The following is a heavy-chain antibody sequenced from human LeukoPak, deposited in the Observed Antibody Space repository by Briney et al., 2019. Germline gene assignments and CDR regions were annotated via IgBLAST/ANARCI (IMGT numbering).Heavy chain of an antibody. CDR1: GYTFTDYY. CDR3: ARDLGGSTGAPWYYFDY. D-gene: IGHD2-2*01. Sequence: GASVKVSCKASGYTFTDYYFHWVRQVPGRGLECMGWINPNTGGTNCPQKFQGRVTMTRDTSISTAYMELTSLRSDDTAVYYCARDLGGSTGAPWYYFDYWGQGTLVTVSS. CDR2: INPNTGGT. J-gene: IGHJ4*01. V-gene: IGHV1-2*02.